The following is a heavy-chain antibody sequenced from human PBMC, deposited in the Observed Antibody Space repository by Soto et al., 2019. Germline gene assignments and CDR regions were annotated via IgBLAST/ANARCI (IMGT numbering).Heavy chain of an antibody. D-gene: IGHD6-13*01. J-gene: IGHJ6*02. V-gene: IGHV1-46*01. Sequence: QVQLVQSGAEVKKPGASVKVSCKASGYVFTNYFMHWVREAPGQGLEWMGIINPNGGGTTYAQKFEGRVTMTRDSATSTVYLNLSSLRSEDTALYFCAREVGSNSWSYSYGMYVWGQGTSFTVSS. CDR1: GYVFTNYF. CDR3: AREVGSNSWSYSYGMYV. CDR2: INPNGGGT.